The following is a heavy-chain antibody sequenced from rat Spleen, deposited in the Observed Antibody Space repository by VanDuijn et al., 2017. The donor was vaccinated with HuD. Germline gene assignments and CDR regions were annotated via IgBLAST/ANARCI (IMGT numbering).Heavy chain of an antibody. V-gene: IGHV3-1*01. CDR2: ITNSGIA. CDR3: ATHGTMAARSGYDFDY. D-gene: IGHD1-2*01. J-gene: IGHJ2*01. Sequence: EVQLQESGPGLVKPSQSLSLTCSVTDYSITSNYWVWIRRFPGNKMEWVGHITNSGIAGYNPSLKSRISITRDTSKNQFFLQLNSVTTEDTATYYCATHGTMAARSGYDFDYWGQGVMVTVSS. CDR1: DYSITSNY.